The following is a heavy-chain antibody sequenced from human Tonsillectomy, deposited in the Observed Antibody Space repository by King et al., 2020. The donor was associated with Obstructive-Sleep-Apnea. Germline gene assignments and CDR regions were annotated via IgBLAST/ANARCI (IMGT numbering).Heavy chain of an antibody. V-gene: IGHV3-74*01. D-gene: IGHD3-22*01. CDR1: GFTFSSYW. CDR2: INSDGSST. Sequence: VQLVESGGGLVQPGGSLRLSCAASGFTFSSYWMHWVRQAPGKGLVWVSRINSDGSSTSYADFVKGRFTISRDNAKNTLYLQMNSLRAEDTAVYYCARGLTYYYDSSGYRGAFDIWGQGTMVTVSS. CDR3: ARGLTYYYDSSGYRGAFDI. J-gene: IGHJ3*02.